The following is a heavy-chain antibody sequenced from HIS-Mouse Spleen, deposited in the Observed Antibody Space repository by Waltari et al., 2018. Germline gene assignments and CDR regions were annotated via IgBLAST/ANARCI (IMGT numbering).Heavy chain of an antibody. CDR2: IKQDGSEK. Sequence: EVQLVESGGGLVQPGGSLRLSCAASGFTFSRYWMRWVRQAPGKGLEWVANIKQDGSEKYYVDSVKGRFTISRDNAKNSLYLQMNSLRAEDTAVYYCAREGDSGSYFDYWGQGTLVTVSS. V-gene: IGHV3-7*01. D-gene: IGHD1-26*01. J-gene: IGHJ4*02. CDR1: GFTFSRYW. CDR3: AREGDSGSYFDY.